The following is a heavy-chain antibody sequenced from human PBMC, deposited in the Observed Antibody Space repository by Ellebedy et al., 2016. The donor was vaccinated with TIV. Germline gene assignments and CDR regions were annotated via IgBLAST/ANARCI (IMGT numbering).Heavy chain of an antibody. Sequence: GESLKISXVASGFTFRSHGIYWVRQAPGPRLEWVAVISSDGSNKYYADSVKGRFTISRDNSKNTLYLQMNSLRTDDMAVYYCARGGSSGSSDYWGQGTLVTVSS. CDR3: ARGGSSGSSDY. D-gene: IGHD3-10*01. V-gene: IGHV3-30*03. J-gene: IGHJ4*02. CDR2: ISSDGSNK. CDR1: GFTFRSHG.